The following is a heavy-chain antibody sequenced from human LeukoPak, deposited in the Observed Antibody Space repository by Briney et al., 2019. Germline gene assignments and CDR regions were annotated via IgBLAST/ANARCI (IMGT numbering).Heavy chain of an antibody. CDR1: GFTFSSYE. V-gene: IGHV3-48*03. J-gene: IGHJ4*02. Sequence: GGSLRLSRAASGFTFSSYEMNWVRQAPGKGLEWVSYIGNSGSPIYYADSVKGRFTISRDNAKNSLFLQMSSLRAEDTAVYYCARTFDSWGQGTLVTVSS. CDR3: ARTFDS. CDR2: IGNSGSPI.